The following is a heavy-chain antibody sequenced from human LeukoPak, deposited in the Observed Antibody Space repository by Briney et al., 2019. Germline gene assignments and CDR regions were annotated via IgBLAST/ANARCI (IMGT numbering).Heavy chain of an antibody. J-gene: IGHJ4*02. CDR2: INPDSGGT. CDR1: GYTFTGYY. V-gene: IGHV1-2*02. D-gene: IGHD6-19*01. CDR3: AKDGGRGSSGWYSGPGLDY. Sequence: ASVKVSCKASGYTFTGYYMHWVRQAPGQGLEWMGWINPDSGGTNNAQKFQGRVTMTRDTSISTAYMELSRLRSDDTAVYYCAKDGGRGSSGWYSGPGLDYWGQGTLVTVSS.